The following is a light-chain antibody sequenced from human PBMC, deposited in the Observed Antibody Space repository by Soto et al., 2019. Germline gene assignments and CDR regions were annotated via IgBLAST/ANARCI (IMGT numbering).Light chain of an antibody. CDR2: DAS. CDR3: QQYDHWPPYT. CDR1: QSVRSN. Sequence: EIVMTQSPATLSASPGETVTLSCRASQSVRSNLAWYQQKPGQAPRLLIYDASNMATGIPARFSGSGSGTEFALTISILQSEDFAIYYCQQYDHWPPYTFGQWTKLEIK. V-gene: IGKV3-15*01. J-gene: IGKJ2*01.